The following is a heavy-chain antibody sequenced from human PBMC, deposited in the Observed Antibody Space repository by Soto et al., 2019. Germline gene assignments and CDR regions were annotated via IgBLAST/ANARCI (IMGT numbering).Heavy chain of an antibody. V-gene: IGHV4-31*03. Sequence: SETLSLTCTVSGGSTSGYYWSWIRQHPGKGLEWIGYIYYSGSTYYNPSLKSRVTISVDTSKNQFSLKLSSVTAADTAVYYCARGGDYYDSSGYHFYDYWGQGTLVTVSS. J-gene: IGHJ4*02. CDR1: GGSTSGYY. D-gene: IGHD3-22*01. CDR3: ARGGDYYDSSGYHFYDY. CDR2: IYYSGST.